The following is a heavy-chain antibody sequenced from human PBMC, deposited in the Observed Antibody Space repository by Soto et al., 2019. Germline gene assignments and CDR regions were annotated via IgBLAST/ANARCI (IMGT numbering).Heavy chain of an antibody. V-gene: IGHV3-30*18. CDR1: GFTFSSYG. CDR3: AKDLYDSSGYYLRPYAFDI. Sequence: QVQLVESGGGVVQPGRSLRLSCAASGFTFSSYGMHWVRQAPGKGLEWVAVISYDGSNKYYADSVKGRFTISRSNYKNTRYLQMNMLRAEDTDVYYCAKDLYDSSGYYLRPYAFDIWGQGTMVTVSS. CDR2: ISYDGSNK. J-gene: IGHJ3*02. D-gene: IGHD3-22*01.